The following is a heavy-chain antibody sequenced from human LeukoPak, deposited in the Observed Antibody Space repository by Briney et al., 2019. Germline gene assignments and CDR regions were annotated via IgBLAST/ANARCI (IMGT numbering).Heavy chain of an antibody. Sequence: KASETLSLTCTVSGGSINNYYWSWIRQPAGKGLEWIGRINASGRTNYNPSLKSRVTMSVDTSKNQFSLKVNSVTAADTAAYYCAREYGDFDYWGQGTLVTVSS. D-gene: IGHD4-17*01. CDR1: GGSINNYY. CDR2: INASGRT. CDR3: AREYGDFDY. V-gene: IGHV4-4*07. J-gene: IGHJ4*02.